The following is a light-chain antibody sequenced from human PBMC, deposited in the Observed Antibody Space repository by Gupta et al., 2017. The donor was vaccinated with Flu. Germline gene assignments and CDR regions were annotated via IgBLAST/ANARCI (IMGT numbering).Light chain of an antibody. Sequence: RATLSGRASQRIGSNSLAWYQQKPGQAPRLLIYGAFSMATGIPDSFSGSGSGTDFTLTITRLEPEDFAVYYCQQYDASPPLTFGGGTNVELK. V-gene: IGKV3-20*01. CDR2: GAF. CDR3: QQYDASPPLT. J-gene: IGKJ4*01. CDR1: QRIGSNS.